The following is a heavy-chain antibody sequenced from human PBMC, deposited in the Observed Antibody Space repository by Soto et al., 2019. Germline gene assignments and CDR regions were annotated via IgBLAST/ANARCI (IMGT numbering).Heavy chain of an antibody. Sequence: EVQLAESGGGLVKPGGSLRLSCAASGFTFSRYSMNWVRQAPGKGLEWVSSISSSSSYIYYAESVKGRFTISRDNAKNSLYLQMNSLRAEDTAVYYCARGGVDYYGMDVWGQGTTVTVSS. CDR1: GFTFSRYS. J-gene: IGHJ6*02. D-gene: IGHD2-15*01. V-gene: IGHV3-21*01. CDR3: ARGGVDYYGMDV. CDR2: ISSSSSYI.